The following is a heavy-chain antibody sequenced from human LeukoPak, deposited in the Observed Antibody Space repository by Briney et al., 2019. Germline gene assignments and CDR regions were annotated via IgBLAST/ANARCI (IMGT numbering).Heavy chain of an antibody. J-gene: IGHJ4*02. Sequence: SETLSLTCAVSGYSISSGFYWGWIRQPPWRGLQWIGNIYHGGSTYYNPSLKSRVTMSVDTSKNQFSLKLSSVTAADTAVYYCARDVSGNYYGSGTYRFWGQGTLVTVSS. D-gene: IGHD3-10*01. CDR2: IYHGGST. CDR1: GYSISSGFY. V-gene: IGHV4-38-2*02. CDR3: ARDVSGNYYGSGTYRF.